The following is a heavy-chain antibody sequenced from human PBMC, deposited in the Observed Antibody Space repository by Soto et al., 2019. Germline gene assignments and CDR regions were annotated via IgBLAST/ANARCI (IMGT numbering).Heavy chain of an antibody. J-gene: IGHJ4*02. Sequence: GGSLRLSCAASGFTFSSYWMHWVRQAPGKGLVWVSRINSDGSSTSYADSVKGRFTISRDNAKNTLYLQMNSLRAEDTAVYYCARGCMRGGDCYSEIYWGQGTLVTVSS. V-gene: IGHV3-74*01. D-gene: IGHD2-21*01. CDR3: ARGCMRGGDCYSEIY. CDR2: INSDGSST. CDR1: GFTFSSYW.